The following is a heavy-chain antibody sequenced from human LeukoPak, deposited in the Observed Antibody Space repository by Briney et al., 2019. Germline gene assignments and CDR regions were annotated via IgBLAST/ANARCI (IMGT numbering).Heavy chain of an antibody. V-gene: IGHV4-34*01. J-gene: IGHJ6*03. Sequence: SETLSLTCAVYGGSFSGYYWSWIRQPPGRGLEWIGEINHSGSTNYNPSLKSRVTISVDTSKNQFSLKLSSVTAADTAVYYCAGAQNQQLVRKRSYYYYMDVWGKGTTVTVSS. D-gene: IGHD6-13*01. CDR1: GGSFSGYY. CDR3: AGAQNQQLVRKRSYYYYMDV. CDR2: INHSGST.